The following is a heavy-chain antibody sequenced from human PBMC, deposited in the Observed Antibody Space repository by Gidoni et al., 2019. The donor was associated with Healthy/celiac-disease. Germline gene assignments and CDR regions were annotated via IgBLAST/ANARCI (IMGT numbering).Heavy chain of an antibody. CDR2: ISSSSSYI. D-gene: IGHD2-21*02. V-gene: IGHV3-21*01. CDR1: GFPFSSYS. Sequence: EVQLVESGGGLVKLGGPLELSCDASGFPFSSYSMNWVRQAPGKGLEWVSSISSSSSYIYYADSVKGRFTISRDNAKNSLYLQMNSLRAEDTAVYYCARGGVVVTGEDIYDYWGQGTLVTVSS. CDR3: ARGGVVVTGEDIYDY. J-gene: IGHJ4*02.